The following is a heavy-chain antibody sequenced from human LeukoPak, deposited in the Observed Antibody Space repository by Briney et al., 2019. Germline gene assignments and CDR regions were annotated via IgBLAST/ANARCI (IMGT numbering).Heavy chain of an antibody. Sequence: SVKVSCKASGGTFSSYAISWVRQAPGQGVEWMGGIIPIFGTANYAQKFQGRVTITTDESTSTAYMELSSLRSEDTAVYYCARDDYGDSEGWFDPWGQGTLVTVSS. CDR2: IIPIFGTA. D-gene: IGHD4-17*01. CDR3: ARDDYGDSEGWFDP. V-gene: IGHV1-69*05. CDR1: GGTFSSYA. J-gene: IGHJ5*02.